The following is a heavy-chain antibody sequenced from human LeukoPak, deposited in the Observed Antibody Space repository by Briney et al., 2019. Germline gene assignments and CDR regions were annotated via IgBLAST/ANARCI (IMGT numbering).Heavy chain of an antibody. V-gene: IGHV4-4*09. J-gene: IGHJ6*03. CDR2: IYTSGST. Sequence: SETLSLACTVSGGSIRSYYWSWIRQPPGKGLEWIGYIYTSGSTNYNPSLKSRVTISIDTSKNQFSLKLSSVTAAHTAVYYCARLIPQWGFLEQNYYMDVWGKGTTVTVSS. CDR1: GGSIRSYY. CDR3: ARLIPQWGFLEQNYYMDV. D-gene: IGHD3-3*01.